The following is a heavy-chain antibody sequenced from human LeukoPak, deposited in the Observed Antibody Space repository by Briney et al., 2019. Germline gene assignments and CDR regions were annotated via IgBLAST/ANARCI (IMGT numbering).Heavy chain of an antibody. CDR1: GYTFTSYG. V-gene: IGHV1-18*01. CDR2: ISAYNGNT. CDR3: ARDAPYIVVVPAAPRRGFDP. Sequence: ASVKVSCKASGYTFTSYGISWVRQASGQGLEWMGWISAYNGNTNYAQKLQGRVTMTTDTPTSTAYMELRSLRSDDTAVYYCARDAPYIVVVPAAPRRGFDPWGQGTLVTVSS. J-gene: IGHJ5*02. D-gene: IGHD2-2*01.